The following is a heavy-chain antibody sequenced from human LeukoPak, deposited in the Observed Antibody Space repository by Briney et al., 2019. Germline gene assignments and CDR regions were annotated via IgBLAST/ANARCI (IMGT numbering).Heavy chain of an antibody. D-gene: IGHD6-6*01. CDR3: ARDGLVFSFDY. Sequence: PGGSLRHSCAASGFTFSSHWMSWVGQAPGKGLEEVANIKQDGSEKYQVDSVKGRFTISRDNPKSSLYLQMNSLRAEDTAVYYCARDGLVFSFDYWGQGTLVTVSS. CDR2: IKQDGSEK. J-gene: IGHJ4*02. V-gene: IGHV3-7*01. CDR1: GFTFSSHW.